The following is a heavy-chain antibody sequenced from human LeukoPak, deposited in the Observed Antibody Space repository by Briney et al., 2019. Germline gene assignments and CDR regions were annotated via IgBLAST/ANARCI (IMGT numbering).Heavy chain of an antibody. CDR3: ATTYGYSYGYGMDA. V-gene: IGHV1-18*01. J-gene: IGHJ6*02. D-gene: IGHD5-18*01. CDR1: GCTFTSYG. CDR2: NSAYNGNT. Sequence: ASVKVSCKASGCTFTSYGISWVRQAPGQGLEWMGWNSAYNGNTNYAQKLQGRVTMTTDTSTSTAYMELRSLRSDDTAVYYCATTYGYSYGYGMDAWGQGTTVTVSS.